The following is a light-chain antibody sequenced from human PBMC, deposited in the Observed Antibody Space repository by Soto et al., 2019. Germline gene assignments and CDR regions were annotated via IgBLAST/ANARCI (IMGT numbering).Light chain of an antibody. CDR2: DTS. Sequence: ELVLTQSPATLSLSPGERATLSCRASQSVNSYLALYQQKCGQAPRLLIYDTSNRATGIPDRFSGSGSGPDFTLTISCQEPQDFAIYYCQPRSSWHTFGQGARLAIK. CDR3: QPRSSWHT. CDR1: QSVNSY. J-gene: IGKJ2*01. V-gene: IGKV3-11*01.